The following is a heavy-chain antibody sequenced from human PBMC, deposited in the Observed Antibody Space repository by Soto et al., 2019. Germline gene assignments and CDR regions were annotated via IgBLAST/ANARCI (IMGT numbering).Heavy chain of an antibody. D-gene: IGHD7-27*01. CDR1: GYTFSSYA. J-gene: IGHJ4*02. V-gene: IGHV1-3*01. Sequence: XSVKVSHKSSGYTFSSYAMHLVRQAPGQRLECMGWINSGYGNTKSSQKFQDRVTISRDTSASTAYMELTSLRSEDTAVYYCARDTGDGTFDFWGQGTLVTVS. CDR2: INSGYGNT. CDR3: ARDTGDGTFDF.